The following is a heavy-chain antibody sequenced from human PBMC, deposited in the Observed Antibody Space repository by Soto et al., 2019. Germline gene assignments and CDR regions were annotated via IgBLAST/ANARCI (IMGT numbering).Heavy chain of an antibody. CDR2: IYYSGST. Sequence: SETLSLTCTVSGGSISSGGYYWSWIRQHPGKGLEWIGYIYYSGSTYYNPSLKSRVTISVDTSKNQFSLKLSSVTAADTAVYYCARGNVEYSSSLVYFQHWGQGTLVTVSS. CDR3: ARGNVEYSSSLVYFQH. D-gene: IGHD6-6*01. CDR1: GGSISSGGYY. V-gene: IGHV4-31*03. J-gene: IGHJ1*01.